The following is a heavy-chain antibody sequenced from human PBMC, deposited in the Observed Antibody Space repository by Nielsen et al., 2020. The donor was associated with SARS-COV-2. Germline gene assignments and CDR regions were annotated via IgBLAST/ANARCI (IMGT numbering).Heavy chain of an antibody. CDR3: ARGVTMVRGVILYYYHMDV. D-gene: IGHD3-10*01. Sequence: GESLKISCAASGFIFDDFGMSWVRQTPGKGLEWVTGVSWNGGNTGYADSVKGRFIISRDDYKNTLSLHMNSLTAEDTAVYYCARGVTMVRGVILYYYHMDVWGQGTTVTVSS. CDR2: VSWNGGNT. J-gene: IGHJ6*02. CDR1: GFIFDDFG. V-gene: IGHV3-20*04.